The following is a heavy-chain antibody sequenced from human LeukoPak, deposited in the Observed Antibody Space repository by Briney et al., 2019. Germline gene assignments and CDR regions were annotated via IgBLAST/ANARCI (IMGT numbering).Heavy chain of an antibody. CDR3: ARLAGGYYYYMDV. CDR2: ISSSGSTI. V-gene: IGHV3-48*03. J-gene: IGHJ6*03. CDR1: GFTFSSYE. D-gene: IGHD2-21*01. Sequence: GGSLRLSCAASGFTFSSYEMNWVRQAPGKGLEWVSYISSSGSTIYYADSVKGRFTISRDNAKNPLYLQMNSLRAEDTAVYYCARLAGGYYYYMDVWGKGTTVTVSS.